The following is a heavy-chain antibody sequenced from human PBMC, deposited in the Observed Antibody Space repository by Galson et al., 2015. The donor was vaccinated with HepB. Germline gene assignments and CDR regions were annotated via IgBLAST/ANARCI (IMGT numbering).Heavy chain of an antibody. D-gene: IGHD6-19*01. CDR2: ISSGSGYM. CDR3: AKVYTSGWIFNY. J-gene: IGHJ4*02. V-gene: IGHV3-21*04. Sequence: SLRLSCAASGFTFSSYSMNWVRQAPGKGLKWVSSISSGSGYMYYAGSVKGRFTISRDNSKNTLYLQLNSLRADDTAVYYCAKVYTSGWIFNYWGQATLVTVSS. CDR1: GFTFSSYS.